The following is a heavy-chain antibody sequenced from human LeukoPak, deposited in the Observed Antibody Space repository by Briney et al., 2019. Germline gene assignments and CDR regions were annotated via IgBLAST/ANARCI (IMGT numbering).Heavy chain of an antibody. CDR2: IYYSGST. J-gene: IGHJ4*02. CDR1: GGSISSSSYY. D-gene: IGHD3-22*01. V-gene: IGHV4-39*01. Sequence: SETLSLTCTVSGGSISSSSYYWGWIRQPPGKGLEWIGSIYYSGSTYYNPPLKSRVTISVDTSKNQFSLKLSSVTAAGTAVYYCARLPNYYDSSGYYYYFDYWGQGTLVTVSS. CDR3: ARLPNYYDSSGYYYYFDY.